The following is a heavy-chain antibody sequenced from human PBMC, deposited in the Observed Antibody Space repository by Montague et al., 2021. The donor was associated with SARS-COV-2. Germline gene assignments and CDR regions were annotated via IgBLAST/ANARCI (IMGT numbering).Heavy chain of an antibody. J-gene: IGHJ5*02. V-gene: IGHV4-34*01. CDR1: GGSSSNYY. D-gene: IGHD3-9*01. CDR3: TRGRAISTLFVPHQRWFDP. CDR2: IHHSFAT. Sequence: SETLSLTCAANGGSSSNYYSSSTRQPPGGGPPRIWVIHHSFATPFTPSRKTGATISVDTPKNQLSLKLSSVTAADTAVYYCTRGRAISTLFVPHQRWFDPLGPANPVTVT.